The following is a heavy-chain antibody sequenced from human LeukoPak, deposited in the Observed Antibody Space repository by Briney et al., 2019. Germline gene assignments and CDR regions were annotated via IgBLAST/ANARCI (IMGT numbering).Heavy chain of an antibody. D-gene: IGHD2-2*02. CDR3: ARYCSSTSCYRGGFDY. J-gene: IGHJ4*02. CDR1: GYTFTGYY. Sequence: ASVKVSCKASGYTFTGYYMHWVRQAPGQGLEWMGWINPNSGGTNYAQKFQGRVTMTRDTSISTAYLELSRLRSDDTAVYYCARYCSSTSCYRGGFDYWGQGTLVTVSS. CDR2: INPNSGGT. V-gene: IGHV1-2*02.